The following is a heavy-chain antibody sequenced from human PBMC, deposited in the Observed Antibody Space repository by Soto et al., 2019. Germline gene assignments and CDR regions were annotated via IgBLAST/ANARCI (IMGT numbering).Heavy chain of an antibody. D-gene: IGHD2-2*01. J-gene: IGHJ4*02. CDR2: TSNSGIT. V-gene: IGHV4-31*03. Sequence: QVQLQESGPGLVKPSQTLSLTCTVSGGSITSSGYYWSWIRQQPGEGLEWIGFTSNSGITTYNPSHKSRVTISVDTSANQFSLNLKSVTAADTAVYYCARGGGSTKVDYWGQGTLVTVSP. CDR1: GGSITSSGYY. CDR3: ARGGGSTKVDY.